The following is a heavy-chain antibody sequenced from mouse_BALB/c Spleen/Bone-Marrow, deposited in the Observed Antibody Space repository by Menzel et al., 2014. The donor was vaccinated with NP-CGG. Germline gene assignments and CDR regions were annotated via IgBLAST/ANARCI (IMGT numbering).Heavy chain of an antibody. Sequence: VQLQQSGPELVKPGASMKISCKASGYSFTGYTMNWVKQSYGKNLEWIGLINPYNGGTSYNQKFKGKATLTVDKPSNTAYMELISLTTENSAVYYCERGGNYDYAWFAYWGQGTLVTVSA. D-gene: IGHD2-4*01. V-gene: IGHV1-19*01. J-gene: IGHJ3*01. CDR1: GYSFTGYT. CDR3: ERGGNYDYAWFAY. CDR2: INPYNGGT.